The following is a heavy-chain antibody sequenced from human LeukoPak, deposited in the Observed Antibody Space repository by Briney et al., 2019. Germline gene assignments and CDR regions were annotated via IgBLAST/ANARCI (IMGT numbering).Heavy chain of an antibody. Sequence: PSETLSLTCTVSGGSISSYYWSWIRQPAGKGLEWIGRIYTSGSTNYNPSLKSRVTMSVDTSKNQFSLKLSSVTAADTAAYYCARMVWGSYRYNLLFDYWGQGTLVTVSS. CDR1: GGSISSYY. J-gene: IGHJ4*02. V-gene: IGHV4-4*07. CDR3: ARMVWGSYRYNLLFDY. D-gene: IGHD3-16*02. CDR2: IYTSGST.